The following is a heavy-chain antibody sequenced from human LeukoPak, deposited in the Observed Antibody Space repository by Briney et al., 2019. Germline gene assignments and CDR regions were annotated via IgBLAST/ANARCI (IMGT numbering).Heavy chain of an antibody. V-gene: IGHV3-11*04. CDR2: INPPWSSI. D-gene: IGHD1-1*01. CDR3: ARDFSTMTTPSFCYFDL. CDR1: GFTFSDYY. J-gene: IGHJ2*01. Sequence: GGSLRLSCPTSGFTFSDYYMSWIRQAPGKGPEWLAFINPPWSSILYSDSVKGGFTISRENKKKSVYMQMTSLRADDTAKYFGARDFSTMTTPSFCYFDLWGRGTLVTVSS.